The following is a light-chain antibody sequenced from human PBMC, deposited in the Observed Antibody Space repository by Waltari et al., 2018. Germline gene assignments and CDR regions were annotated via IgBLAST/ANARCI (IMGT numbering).Light chain of an antibody. V-gene: IGLV2-23*02. J-gene: IGLJ1*01. CDR2: DIS. CDR3: CSFAGYGIYV. Sequence: QSALPQPASVSGSPEQPITISCTAANSNFKILHLVSWYQHHPGRNPRLLIYDISQRPSGISNRVSGSKSGNTASLTISGLQPEDEADYFCCSFAGYGIYVFGSGTQVSVL. CDR1: NSNFKILHL.